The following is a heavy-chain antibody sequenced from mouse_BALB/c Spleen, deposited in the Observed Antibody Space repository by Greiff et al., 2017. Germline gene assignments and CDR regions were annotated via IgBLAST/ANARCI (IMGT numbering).Heavy chain of an antibody. CDR2: ISSGGSYT. CDR3: TREGSSYAMDY. Sequence: DVQLVESGGGLVKPGGSLKLSCAASGFTFSSYTMSWVRQTPEKRLEWVATISSGGSYTYYPDSVKGRFTISRDNAKNTLYLQMSSLKSEDTAMYYCTREGSSYAMDYWGQGTSVTVSS. J-gene: IGHJ4*01. CDR1: GFTFSSYT. V-gene: IGHV5-6-4*01.